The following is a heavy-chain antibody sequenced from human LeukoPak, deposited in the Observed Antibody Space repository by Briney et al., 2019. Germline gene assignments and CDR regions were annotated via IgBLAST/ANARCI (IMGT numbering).Heavy chain of an antibody. Sequence: ASVKVSCKASGYTFTSYGISWVRQAPGQGLEWVGWISAYNGYTNYAQKLQGRVTMTTDTSTSTAYMELRSLRSDDTAVYYCARERRYSSSSFADYWGQGTLVTVSS. CDR3: ARERRYSSSSFADY. V-gene: IGHV1-18*01. CDR1: GYTFTSYG. J-gene: IGHJ4*02. CDR2: ISAYNGYT. D-gene: IGHD6-6*01.